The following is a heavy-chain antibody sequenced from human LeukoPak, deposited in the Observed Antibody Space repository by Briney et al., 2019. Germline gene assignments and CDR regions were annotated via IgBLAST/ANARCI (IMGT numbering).Heavy chain of an antibody. V-gene: IGHV3-53*01. Sequence: PGGSLRLSCAASGFTVSSNYMSWVRQAPGKGLEWVSVIYSGGSTYYADSVKGRFTISRDNSKNTLYLQMNSLRAEDTAVYYCARDIGGKWFGESHYGMDVWGQGTTVTVSS. D-gene: IGHD3-10*01. J-gene: IGHJ6*02. CDR1: GFTVSSNY. CDR2: IYSGGST. CDR3: ARDIGGKWFGESHYGMDV.